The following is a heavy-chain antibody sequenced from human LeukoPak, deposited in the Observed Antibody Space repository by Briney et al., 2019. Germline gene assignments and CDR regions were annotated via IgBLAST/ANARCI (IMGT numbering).Heavy chain of an antibody. V-gene: IGHV4-39*07. D-gene: IGHD3-3*01. Sequence: ASETLSLTCTVSGGSINSTNYYWGWIRQPPGTGLEWIATVYYTGSTYYNPSLKSRVSISMHTSKNQVFLNLTSVTTADTAVYYCARVRFLEWLTVLGYNWFDYWGQGTLVTVSS. CDR1: GGSINSTNYY. J-gene: IGHJ5*01. CDR2: VYYTGST. CDR3: ARVRFLEWLTVLGYNWFDY.